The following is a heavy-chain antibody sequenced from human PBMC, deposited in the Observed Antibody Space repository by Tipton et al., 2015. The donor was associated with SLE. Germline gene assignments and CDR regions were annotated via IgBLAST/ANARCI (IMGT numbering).Heavy chain of an antibody. D-gene: IGHD3-10*01. J-gene: IGHJ4*02. CDR1: GGSFSGYY. Sequence: TLSLTCAVYGGSFSGYYWSLIRQPQGKGLEWIGEINHSGNTNYNPSLKSRVTISVDTSKNQFSLKLSSVTAADTAVYYCARGGDLDYWGQGTLVTVSS. CDR2: INHSGNT. CDR3: ARGGDLDY. V-gene: IGHV4-34*01.